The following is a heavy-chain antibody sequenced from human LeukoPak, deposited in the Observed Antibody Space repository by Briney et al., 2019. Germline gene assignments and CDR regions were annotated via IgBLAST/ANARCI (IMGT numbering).Heavy chain of an antibody. J-gene: IGHJ4*02. CDR3: AKGGSSGWYHLDF. Sequence: GGSLRLSCAASGFTFSSYAMSWVRQAPGKGLEWVSLISDSVGGTYYADSVKGRFTISRDNSKNTLYLQMNSLRAEDTAVYYCAKGGSSGWYHLDFWGQGTLVTVSS. CDR2: ISDSVGGT. V-gene: IGHV3-23*01. D-gene: IGHD6-19*01. CDR1: GFTFSSYA.